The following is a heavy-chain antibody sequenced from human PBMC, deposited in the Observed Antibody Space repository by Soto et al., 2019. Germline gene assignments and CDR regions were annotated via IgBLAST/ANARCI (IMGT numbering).Heavy chain of an antibody. V-gene: IGHV1-69*06. D-gene: IGHD1-26*01. Sequence: QVQLVQSGAEVKKPGSSVKVSCKASGGTFSSYAISWVRQAPGQGLEWMGGIIPIFGTANYAQKFQGRVTIPADISTRTAYMELSRLRSGDTAVYYCAREGGVGATPGWDWGQGTLVTVSS. J-gene: IGHJ4*02. CDR1: GGTFSSYA. CDR3: AREGGVGATPGWD. CDR2: IIPIFGTA.